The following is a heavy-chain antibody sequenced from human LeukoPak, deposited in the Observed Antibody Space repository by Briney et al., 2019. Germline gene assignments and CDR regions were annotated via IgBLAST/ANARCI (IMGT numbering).Heavy chain of an antibody. CDR1: GGSISSGDYY. J-gene: IGHJ3*02. CDR2: IYYSGST. V-gene: IGHV4-30-4*01. CDR3: ARDPSSAFDI. Sequence: SQTLSLTCTVSGGSISSGDYYWSWIRQPPGKGLEWIGYIYYSGSTYHNPSLKSRVTISVDTSENQFSLKLSSVTAADTAVYYCARDPSSAFDIWGQGTMVTVSS.